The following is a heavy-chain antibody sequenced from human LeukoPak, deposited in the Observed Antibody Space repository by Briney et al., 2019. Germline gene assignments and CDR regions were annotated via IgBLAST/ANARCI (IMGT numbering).Heavy chain of an antibody. V-gene: IGHV3-74*01. CDR2: IKGDGSTP. J-gene: IGHJ6*02. Sequence: PGGSLRLSCAASGFTFSSYWMHWVRHAPGKGLVWVSRIKGDGSTPGYADSVKGRFTISRDNAENTLYLQMSSVRAEDTAVYYCVRNYNTAVWGQGATVTVSS. CDR1: GFTFSSYW. CDR3: VRNYNTAV.